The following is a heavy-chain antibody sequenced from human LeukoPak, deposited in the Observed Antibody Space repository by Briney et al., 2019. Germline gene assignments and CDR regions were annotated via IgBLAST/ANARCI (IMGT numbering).Heavy chain of an antibody. CDR3: ASSGAPYNWNSPFDY. CDR2: IYSGGST. J-gene: IGHJ4*02. V-gene: IGHV3-53*01. Sequence: GGSLRLSCAASGFTVSSNYMSWVRQAPGKGLEWVSVIYSGGSTYYADSVKGRFTISRDNSKNTLYLQMNSLRAEDTAVYYCASSGAPYNWNSPFDYWGQGTLVTVSS. CDR1: GFTVSSNY. D-gene: IGHD1-20*01.